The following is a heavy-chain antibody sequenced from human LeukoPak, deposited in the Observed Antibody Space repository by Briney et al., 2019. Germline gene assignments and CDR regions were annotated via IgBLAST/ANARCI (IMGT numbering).Heavy chain of an antibody. J-gene: IGHJ6*03. Sequence: GGSLRLSCVASGLTVSSNYMSWVRQAPGKGLEWVSVIYSGGSTYYADSVKGRFTISRDNSKNTLYLQMNSLRAGDTAVYYCASGSGSYRTPYYYMDVWGTGTTVTVSS. D-gene: IGHD3-10*01. V-gene: IGHV3-53*01. CDR3: ASGSGSYRTPYYYMDV. CDR1: GLTVSSNY. CDR2: IYSGGST.